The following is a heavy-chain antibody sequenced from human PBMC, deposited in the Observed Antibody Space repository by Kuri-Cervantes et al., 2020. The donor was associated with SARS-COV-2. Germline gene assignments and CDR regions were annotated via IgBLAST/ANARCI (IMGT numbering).Heavy chain of an antibody. CDR2: IKGDASSK. CDR1: GFTFSTYW. CDR3: ARETNLGS. D-gene: IGHD1-14*01. V-gene: IGHV3-7*03. Sequence: GGSLRLSCAASGFTFSTYWMSWVRQAPGKGLEWVASIKGDASSKYYADSVKGRYTISRDNAKNSLYLQMNSLRAEDTAVYYCARETNLGSWGQGTLVTVSS. J-gene: IGHJ5*01.